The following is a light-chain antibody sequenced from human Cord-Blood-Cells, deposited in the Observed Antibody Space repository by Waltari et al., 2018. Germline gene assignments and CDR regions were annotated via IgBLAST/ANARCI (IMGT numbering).Light chain of an antibody. CDR1: QSISSW. CDR3: QQYNSYWT. CDR2: KAS. J-gene: IGKJ1*01. Sequence: DIQMTQSPSTLSASVGDRVTITCRASQSISSWLAWYQQKPGKAPKLLIYKASSLESGVPSRFSGSGSGTEFTLTISSLQPDDFVTYYWQQYNSYWTFGQGTKVEIK. V-gene: IGKV1-5*03.